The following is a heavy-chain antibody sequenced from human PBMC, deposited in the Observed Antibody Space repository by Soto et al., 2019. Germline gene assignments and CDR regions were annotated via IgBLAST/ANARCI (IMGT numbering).Heavy chain of an antibody. CDR2: IGGSGDTT. CDR1: GFTFSTYA. J-gene: IGHJ6*02. Sequence: EVQLLESGGGLAQPGGSLRLSCAVSGFTFSTYAMNWVRQAPGKGLEWVSGIGGSGDTTYYADSVKGRFAISRDNSKNTLYLQMNSLRAEDTAVSYCGRGYRYGKNYHYGMDVWGQGTTVTVSS. D-gene: IGHD5-18*01. V-gene: IGHV3-23*01. CDR3: GRGYRYGKNYHYGMDV.